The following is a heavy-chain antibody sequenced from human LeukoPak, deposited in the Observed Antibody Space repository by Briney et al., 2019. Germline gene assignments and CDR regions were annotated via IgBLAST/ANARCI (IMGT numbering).Heavy chain of an antibody. CDR1: GFTFSSYA. D-gene: IGHD3-3*01. CDR2: ISYDGSNK. CDR3: ASEVLRFLEQGDY. J-gene: IGHJ4*02. Sequence: QSGRSLRLSCAASGFTFSSYAMHWVRQAPGKGLEWVAVISYDGSNKYYADSVKGRFTISRDNSKNTLYLQMNSLRAEDTAVYYCASEVLRFLEQGDYWGQGTLVTVSS. V-gene: IGHV3-30*01.